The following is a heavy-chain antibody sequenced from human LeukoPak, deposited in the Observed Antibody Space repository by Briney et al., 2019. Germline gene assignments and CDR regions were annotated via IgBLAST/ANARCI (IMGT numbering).Heavy chain of an antibody. J-gene: IGHJ5*02. CDR3: AKDPYNTAVANTNGWFDP. D-gene: IGHD6-19*01. Sequence: PGGSLRLSCAASGFTFSSYAMSWVRRAPGKGLEWVSSIGGSGGNTYYAQSVKGRFTISRDNSENTLYLQMDTLRADDTALYFCAKDPYNTAVANTNGWFDPWGQGTLVTVSS. CDR1: GFTFSSYA. CDR2: IGGSGGNT. V-gene: IGHV3-23*01.